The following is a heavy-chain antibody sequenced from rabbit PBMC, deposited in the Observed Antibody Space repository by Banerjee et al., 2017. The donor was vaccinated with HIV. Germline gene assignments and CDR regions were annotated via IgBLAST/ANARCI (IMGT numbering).Heavy chain of an antibody. CDR2: IYAGSSGST. CDR1: GFDLSSYYY. Sequence: QEQLEESGGGLVRPEGSLTLTCKASGFDLSSYYYMCWVRQAPGKGLEWIACIYAGSSGSTYYASWAKGRFTISRTSSTTVALQMTSLTAADTATYFCARDLAGVIGWNFDLWGPGTLVTVS. D-gene: IGHD4-1*01. CDR3: ARDLAGVIGWNFDL. J-gene: IGHJ4*01. V-gene: IGHV1S45*01.